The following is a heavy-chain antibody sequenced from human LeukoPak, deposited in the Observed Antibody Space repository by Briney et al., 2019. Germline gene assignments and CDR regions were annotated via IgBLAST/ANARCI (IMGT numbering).Heavy chain of an antibody. CDR1: GGSFSGYY. V-gene: IGHV4-34*01. Sequence: SETLSLTCAVYGGSFSGYYWSWIRQPPGKGLEWIGEINHSGSTNYNPSLKSRVTISVDTSKNQFSLKLSSVTAADTAVYYCARRAYSSGHYYFDYWGQGTLVTVSS. CDR2: INHSGST. J-gene: IGHJ4*02. CDR3: ARRAYSSGHYYFDY. D-gene: IGHD3-22*01.